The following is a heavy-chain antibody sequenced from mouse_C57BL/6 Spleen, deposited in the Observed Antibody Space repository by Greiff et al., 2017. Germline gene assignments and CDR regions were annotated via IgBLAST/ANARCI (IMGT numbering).Heavy chain of an antibody. D-gene: IGHD2-2*01. CDR3: ARDGGLYYGYDY. V-gene: IGHV3-6*01. Sequence: VQLKESGPGLVKPSQSLSLTCSVTGYSITSGYYWNWIRQFPGNKLEWMGYISYDGSNNYNPSLKNRISITRDTSKNQFFLKLNSVTTEDTATYYCARDGGLYYGYDYWGQGTTLTVSS. CDR2: ISYDGSN. CDR1: GYSITSGYY. J-gene: IGHJ2*01.